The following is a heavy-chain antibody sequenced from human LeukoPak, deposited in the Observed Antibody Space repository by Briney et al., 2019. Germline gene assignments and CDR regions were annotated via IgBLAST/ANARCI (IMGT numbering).Heavy chain of an antibody. CDR2: INPNSGGT. D-gene: IGHD2-15*01. V-gene: IGHV1-2*06. CDR3: ARDAGYCSDGSCSDYYYYMDV. J-gene: IGHJ6*03. CDR1: GYTYTSYG. Sequence: ASVEVSCKASGYTYTSYGISWVRQAPGQGLEWMGRINPNSGGTNYAQKFQGRVTMTRDTSISTAYMELSRLRSDDTAVYYCARDAGYCSDGSCSDYYYYMDVWGKGTTVTVSS.